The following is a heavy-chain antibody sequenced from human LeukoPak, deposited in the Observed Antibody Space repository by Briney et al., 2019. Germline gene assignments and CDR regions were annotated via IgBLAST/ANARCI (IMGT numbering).Heavy chain of an antibody. D-gene: IGHD6-19*01. J-gene: IGHJ4*02. CDR1: GFTFSSHW. Sequence: GGSLRLSCAASGFTFSSHWMSWVRQAPGKGLEWVANINQDGSEKYYVDSVKGRFTFSRDNAKNSLYLQMNSLRAEDTAVYYCARRSYSSGYYFDYWGQGTLVTVSS. V-gene: IGHV3-7*01. CDR2: INQDGSEK. CDR3: ARRSYSSGYYFDY.